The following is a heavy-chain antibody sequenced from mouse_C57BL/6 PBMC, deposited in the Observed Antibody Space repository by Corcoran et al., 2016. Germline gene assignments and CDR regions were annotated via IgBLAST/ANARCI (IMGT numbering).Heavy chain of an antibody. Sequence: QIQLVQSGPELKKTGGTVKISCKASGYTFTTYGMSWVKQAPGKGLKWMGWINTYSGVPTYADDFKGRFAFSFETSASTAYLQINNLKNEDTATYFCAREGWLKDYFDYWGQGTTLTVSS. CDR3: AREGWLKDYFDY. CDR1: GYTFTTYG. V-gene: IGHV9-3*01. CDR2: INTYSGVP. J-gene: IGHJ2*01. D-gene: IGHD2-3*01.